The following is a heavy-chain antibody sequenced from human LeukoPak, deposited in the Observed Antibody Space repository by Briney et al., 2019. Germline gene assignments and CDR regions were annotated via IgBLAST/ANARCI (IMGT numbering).Heavy chain of an antibody. CDR3: ASVVSGSYPADAFDI. D-gene: IGHD1-26*01. Sequence: ASVKVSCKASGYTFTSYYKHWVRQAPGQGLEWMGIINPSGGSTSYAQKFQGRVTMTRDTSTSTVYMELSSLRSEDTAVYYCASVVSGSYPADAFDIWGQGTMVTVSS. CDR1: GYTFTSYY. CDR2: INPSGGST. V-gene: IGHV1-46*03. J-gene: IGHJ3*02.